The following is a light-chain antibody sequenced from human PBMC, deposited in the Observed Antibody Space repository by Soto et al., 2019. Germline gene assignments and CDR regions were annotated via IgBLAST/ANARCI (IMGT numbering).Light chain of an antibody. CDR2: NDN. J-gene: IGLJ2*01. CDR1: SSNMGSNT. CDR3: AAWDGSLNHIL. Sequence: QAVVTQPPSASGTPGQGVAISCSGSSSNMGSNTVNWYQHPPGTAPKLLIYNDNQRPSGVPDRFFGSKSGTSASLAITGLQSEDEADYYCAAWDGSLNHILFGGGTKLTVL. V-gene: IGLV1-44*01.